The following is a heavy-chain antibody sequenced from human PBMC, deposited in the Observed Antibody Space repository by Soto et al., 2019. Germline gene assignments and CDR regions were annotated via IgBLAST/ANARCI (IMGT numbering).Heavy chain of an antibody. J-gene: IGHJ4*02. Sequence: QVQLVESGGGVLQPGRSLRVSCAASGFTFSIYAMHWVRQAPGTGLEWVAGISYDGTKTYYADSVKGRFTISRDNSKNTVYLQMSSLRDEDTAVDYCAKDRGPRRQWLMGRFDYWGQGTLVTGSP. CDR2: ISYDGTKT. D-gene: IGHD6-19*01. V-gene: IGHV3-30*18. CDR1: GFTFSIYA. CDR3: AKDRGPRRQWLMGRFDY.